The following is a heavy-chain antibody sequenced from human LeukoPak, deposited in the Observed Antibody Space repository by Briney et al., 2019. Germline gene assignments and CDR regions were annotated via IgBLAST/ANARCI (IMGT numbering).Heavy chain of an antibody. J-gene: IGHJ4*02. CDR2: ISSSGSTI. CDR3: ARVLRGRFDY. V-gene: IGHV3-11*01. D-gene: IGHD3-3*01. Sequence: GGSLRLSCAACGFTFSVYYLSWIGQAPGKGVEWVSYISSSGSTIYYADSVKGRFTISRDNAKNSLYLQMNSLRAEDTAVYYCARVLRGRFDYWGQGTLVTVSS. CDR1: GFTFSVYY.